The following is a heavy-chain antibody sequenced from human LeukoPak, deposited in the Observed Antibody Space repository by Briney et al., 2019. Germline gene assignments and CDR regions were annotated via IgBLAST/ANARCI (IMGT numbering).Heavy chain of an antibody. V-gene: IGHV1-69*13. Sequence: GASVKVSCKASGGIFISYGIGWVRQARGQGLEWVGGIIPLFGRADYAQKFQGRVTITADESTSTAYMVLRSLRSENTAVYYCARGFWSGYLHNYYMDDWGKGTTVIVSS. CDR3: ARGFWSGYLHNYYMDD. CDR1: GGIFISYG. D-gene: IGHD3-3*01. J-gene: IGHJ6*03. CDR2: IIPLFGRA.